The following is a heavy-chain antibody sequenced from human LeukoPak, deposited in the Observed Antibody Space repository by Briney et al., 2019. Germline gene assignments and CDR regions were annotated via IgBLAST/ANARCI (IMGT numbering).Heavy chain of an antibody. J-gene: IGHJ5*02. V-gene: IGHV3-7*01. Sequence: PGGSLRLSCAASGFTFSNYWMSWVRQAPGKGLEWVANIKQDGSEIYYVDSVKGRFTISRNNAQNSLYLQMNSLRDDDTAIYYCARSSDWHNWFDPWGQGTLVTVSS. CDR3: ARSSDWHNWFDP. CDR2: IKQDGSEI. D-gene: IGHD2-21*01. CDR1: GFTFSNYW.